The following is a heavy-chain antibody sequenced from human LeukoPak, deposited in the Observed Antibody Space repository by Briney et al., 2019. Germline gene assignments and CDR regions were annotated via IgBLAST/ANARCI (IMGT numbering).Heavy chain of an antibody. CDR2: IYSGGST. CDR3: ARDQRGYYYDSSGYYYDDAFDI. V-gene: IGHV3-53*04. D-gene: IGHD3-22*01. J-gene: IGHJ3*02. Sequence: PSGGSLRLSCAASGFTVSSNYMSWVRQAPGKGLEWVSVIYSGGSTYYADSVKGRSTISRHNSKNTLYLQMNSLRAEDTAVYYCARDQRGYYYDSSGYYYDDAFDIWGQGTMVTVSS. CDR1: GFTVSSNY.